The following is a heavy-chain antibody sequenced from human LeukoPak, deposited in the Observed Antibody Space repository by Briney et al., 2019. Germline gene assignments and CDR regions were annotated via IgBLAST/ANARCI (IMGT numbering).Heavy chain of an antibody. CDR2: IWYDGSNK. J-gene: IGHJ3*02. CDR3: ARGRNWADAFDI. D-gene: IGHD1-1*01. Sequence: PGGSLRLSCAASGFTLSSYGMHWVRQAPGKGLEWVAVIWYDGSNKYYADSVKGRFTISRDNSKNTLYLQMNSLRAEDTAVYYCARGRNWADAFDIWGQGTMVTVSS. CDR1: GFTLSSYG. V-gene: IGHV3-33*01.